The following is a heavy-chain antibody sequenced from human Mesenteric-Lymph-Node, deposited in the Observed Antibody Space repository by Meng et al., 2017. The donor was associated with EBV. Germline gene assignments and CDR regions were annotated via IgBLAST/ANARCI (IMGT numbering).Heavy chain of an antibody. J-gene: IGHJ4*02. CDR1: GGAISSDL. Sequence: QLRLREPGPGLGKPSETLSLTCSISGGAISSDLWGWIRQPPGKGLEWIGDSGRSNYNPSLKSRVTISVDTSKNQFSLKLSSVTAADTAVYYCARRLHYYGCLGSWSQGTLVTVSS. V-gene: IGHV4-39*01. D-gene: IGHD3-10*01. CDR3: ARRLHYYGCLGS. CDR2: SGRS.